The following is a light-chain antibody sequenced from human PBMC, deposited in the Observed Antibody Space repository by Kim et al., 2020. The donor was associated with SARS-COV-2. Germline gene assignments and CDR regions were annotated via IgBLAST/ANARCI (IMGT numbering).Light chain of an antibody. CDR1: QSVVNNY. V-gene: IGKV3-20*01. CDR3: QQFGSSPPYS. Sequence: SPGEKATLSCRTSQSVVNNYLGWYQQKPGQAPRLLIFAASSRATGIPDRFSGSGSGTDFTLTIDRVAPEDVAVYYCQQFGSSPPYSFGQGTRLEIK. J-gene: IGKJ2*03. CDR2: AAS.